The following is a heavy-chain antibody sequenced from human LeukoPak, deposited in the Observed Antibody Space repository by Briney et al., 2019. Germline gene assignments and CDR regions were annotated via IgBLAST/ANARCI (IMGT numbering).Heavy chain of an antibody. CDR2: ISWNSGTI. CDR3: AKVSSRSGWPDLDY. CDR1: GFTFDDYG. Sequence: GGSLRLSCAASGFTFDDYGMHWVRQAPGKGLEWVSGISWNSGTIGYADSVKGRFTISRDNAKNSLYLQMNSLRAEDTALYYCAKVSSRSGWPDLDYWGQGTLVTVSS. J-gene: IGHJ4*02. V-gene: IGHV3-9*01. D-gene: IGHD6-19*01.